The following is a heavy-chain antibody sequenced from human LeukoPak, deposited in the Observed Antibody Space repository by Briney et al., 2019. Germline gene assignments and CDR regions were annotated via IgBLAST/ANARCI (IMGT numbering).Heavy chain of an antibody. Sequence: ETLSLTCTVSGGSISSSSYYWGWIRQPPGKGLEWVAFISSSSSYIYYADSVKGRFTISRDNDKNTLYLQMNSLRAEDTAVYYCTHLGWFDPWGQGTLVTVSS. J-gene: IGHJ5*02. CDR1: GGSISSSS. V-gene: IGHV3-21*01. CDR2: ISSSSSYI. CDR3: THLGWFDP.